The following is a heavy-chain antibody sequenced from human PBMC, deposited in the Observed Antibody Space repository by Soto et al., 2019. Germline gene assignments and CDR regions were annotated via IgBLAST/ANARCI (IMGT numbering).Heavy chain of an antibody. CDR1: GFTFSSYA. Sequence: GGSLRLSCAASGFTFSSYAMSWVRQAPGKGLEWVSAISGSGGSTYSADSVKGRFTISGDNSKNTLYLQMNSLRAEDTAVYYCEKDPDSYGPYYVDYWGQGTPVTVSS. V-gene: IGHV3-23*01. D-gene: IGHD5-18*01. CDR3: EKDPDSYGPYYVDY. CDR2: ISGSGGST. J-gene: IGHJ4*02.